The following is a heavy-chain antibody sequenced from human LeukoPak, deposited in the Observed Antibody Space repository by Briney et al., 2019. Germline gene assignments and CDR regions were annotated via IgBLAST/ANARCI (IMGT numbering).Heavy chain of an antibody. CDR1: GFTFSSYS. D-gene: IGHD4-17*01. V-gene: IGHV3-48*01. CDR2: ISSSSSTI. J-gene: IGHJ4*02. Sequence: GGSLRLSCAASGFTFSSYSMNWVRQAPGKGLEWVSYISSSSSTIYYADSVKGRFTISRDNAKNSLYLQMNSLRAEDTAVYYCARLATVTTNDYWGQGTLVTVSS. CDR3: ARLATVTTNDY.